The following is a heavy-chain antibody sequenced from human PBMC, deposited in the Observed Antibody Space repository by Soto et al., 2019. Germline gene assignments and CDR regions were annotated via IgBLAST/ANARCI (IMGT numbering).Heavy chain of an antibody. CDR3: ARGGRWEAFDI. J-gene: IGHJ3*02. CDR2: TYYRSKWYN. CDR1: GDSVSSNSAA. D-gene: IGHD1-26*01. Sequence: SQTLSLTCAISGDSVSSNSAACNWIRQSPSRGLEWLGRTYYRSKWYNDSAVTVKCRITITPDTSKNQFSLQLNSVTPGETAVYYCARGGRWEAFDIWGQGTMVTVSS. V-gene: IGHV6-1*01.